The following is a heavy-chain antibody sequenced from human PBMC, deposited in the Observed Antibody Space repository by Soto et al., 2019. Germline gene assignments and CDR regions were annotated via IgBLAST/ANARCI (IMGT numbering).Heavy chain of an antibody. CDR1: GYQFTGSY. CDR3: ARQYCSGTDCYWYFDF. CDR2: INPDTGSK. J-gene: IGHJ4*02. D-gene: IGHD2-15*01. Sequence: QVRLVQSGAEVQRPGASINISCQATGYQFTGSYLHWIRRATGHGLQWMGMINPDTGSKTYAETFQGRVAMSADRSAGTVYLGLGGLTSEDTATYYCARQYCSGTDCYWYFDFWGQGTFVTVSS. V-gene: IGHV1-46*01.